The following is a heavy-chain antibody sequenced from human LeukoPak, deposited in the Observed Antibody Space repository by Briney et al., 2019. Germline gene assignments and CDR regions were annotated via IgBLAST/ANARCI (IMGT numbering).Heavy chain of an antibody. Sequence: PGGSLRLSCVVSGFRFSDYYMSWIRQTPGKGLELISYISGSGDAIYYTDSVKGRFTISRENAKNSLYLQLDNLSAEDTAFYYCASLYDSTGFCFDYWGQGALVTVS. CDR3: ASLYDSTGFCFDY. V-gene: IGHV3-11*01. CDR2: ISGSGDAI. D-gene: IGHD3-22*01. J-gene: IGHJ4*02. CDR1: GFRFSDYY.